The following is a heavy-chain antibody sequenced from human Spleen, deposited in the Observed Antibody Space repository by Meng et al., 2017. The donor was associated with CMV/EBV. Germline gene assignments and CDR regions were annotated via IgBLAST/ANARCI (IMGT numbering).Heavy chain of an antibody. CDR3: AREDCSSTSCYYYYGMDV. J-gene: IGHJ6*02. D-gene: IGHD2-2*01. V-gene: IGHV1-18*01. CDR1: GYTFINYG. CDR2: ISAYNGNT. Sequence: ASVKVSCKASGYTFINYGISWVRQAPGQGLEWMGWISAYNGNTKYAQKFQGRVTMTTDTSTSTAYMELRGLRSDDTAVYYCAREDCSSTSCYYYYGMDVWGQGTTVTVSS.